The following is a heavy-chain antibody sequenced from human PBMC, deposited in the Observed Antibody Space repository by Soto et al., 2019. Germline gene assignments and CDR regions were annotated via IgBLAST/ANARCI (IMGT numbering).Heavy chain of an antibody. J-gene: IGHJ5*02. CDR3: ARARPHFYDILTGYYLGWFDP. CDR2: IYPGDSDT. CDR1: GYSFTSYW. Sequence: EVQLVQSGAEVKKPGESLKISCKGSGYSFTSYWIGWVRQMPGKGLEWMGIIYPGDSDTRYSPSFQGQVTISADKSISTAYLQWSSLKASDTAMYYCARARPHFYDILTGYYLGWFDPWGQGTLVTVSS. V-gene: IGHV5-51*01. D-gene: IGHD3-9*01.